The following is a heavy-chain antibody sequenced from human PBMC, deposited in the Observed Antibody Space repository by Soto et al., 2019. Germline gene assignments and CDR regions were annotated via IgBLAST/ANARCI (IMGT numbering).Heavy chain of an antibody. CDR1: GFTFSSYG. CDR2: ISYDGSNK. Sequence: PGGSLRLSCAASGFTFSSYGMHWVRQAPGKGLEWVAVISYDGSNKYYADSVKGRFTISRDNSKNTLYLQMNSLRAEDTAVYYCASRLGITGTSEGDYWGQGTLVTVSS. CDR3: ASRLGITGTSEGDY. D-gene: IGHD1-20*01. V-gene: IGHV3-30*03. J-gene: IGHJ4*02.